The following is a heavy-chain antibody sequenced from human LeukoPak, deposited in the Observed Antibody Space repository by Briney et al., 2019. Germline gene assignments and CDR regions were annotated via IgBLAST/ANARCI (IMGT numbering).Heavy chain of an antibody. Sequence: ASVKVSCKASGGTFSSYAISWVRQAPGQGLEWMGRIIPIFGTANYAQKFQGRVTITTDESTSTACMELSSLRSEDTAVYYCAFTTNDILTGYYTGYYYYYMDVWGKGTTVTVSS. CDR1: GGTFSSYA. V-gene: IGHV1-69*05. CDR3: AFTTNDILTGYYTGYYYYYMDV. J-gene: IGHJ6*03. CDR2: IIPIFGTA. D-gene: IGHD3-9*01.